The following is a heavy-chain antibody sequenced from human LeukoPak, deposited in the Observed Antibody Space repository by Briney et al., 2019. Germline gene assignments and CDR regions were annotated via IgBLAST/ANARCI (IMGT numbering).Heavy chain of an antibody. Sequence: GRSLRLSCAASGFTFSSYAMHWVRQAPGKGLEWVAVISYDGSNKYYADSVKGRFTISRDNSKNTLYLQMNSLRAEDTAVYYCARVKEETSATIPDYFQHWGQGTLVTVSS. D-gene: IGHD5-12*01. V-gene: IGHV3-30-3*01. CDR1: GFTFSSYA. CDR3: ARVKEETSATIPDYFQH. CDR2: ISYDGSNK. J-gene: IGHJ1*01.